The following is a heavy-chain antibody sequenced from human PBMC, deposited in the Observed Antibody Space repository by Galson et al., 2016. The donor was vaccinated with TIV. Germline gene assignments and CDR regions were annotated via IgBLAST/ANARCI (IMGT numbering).Heavy chain of an antibody. CDR1: GDSLSDLS. CDR3: ASVAWFPGLSLDN. D-gene: IGHD2/OR15-2a*01. J-gene: IGHJ4*02. CDR2: FDPEQHKK. V-gene: IGHV1-24*01. Sequence: VKVSCKVSGDSLSDLSMHWVRQAPGKGLEWLGGFDPEQHKKIYAQKLQGRVTLTEDTSTDTAFLELSSLSFEDTAVYYCASVAWFPGLSLDNWGQGTLVIVSS.